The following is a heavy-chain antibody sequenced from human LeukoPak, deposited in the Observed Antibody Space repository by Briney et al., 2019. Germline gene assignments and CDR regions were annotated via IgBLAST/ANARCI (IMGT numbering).Heavy chain of an antibody. CDR3: VSHVLYAFDI. Sequence: PSETLSLTCTVSGYSIRSGYFWGWIRQPPGKGLEWVGSMYYGGNPNYNPSLKSRVTISLDTSKNQVSLKLRSVTVADTAVYYCVSHVLYAFDIWGLGTMVTVSS. D-gene: IGHD3-16*01. CDR1: GYSIRSGYF. V-gene: IGHV4-38-2*02. CDR2: MYYGGNP. J-gene: IGHJ3*02.